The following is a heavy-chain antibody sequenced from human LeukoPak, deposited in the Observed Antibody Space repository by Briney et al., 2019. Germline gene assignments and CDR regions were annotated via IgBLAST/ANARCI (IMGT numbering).Heavy chain of an antibody. CDR1: GYTFTGYY. D-gene: IGHD1-20*01. J-gene: IGHJ4*02. CDR2: INPNSGGT. CDR3: ARELITGTTSGNY. V-gene: IGHV1-2*02. Sequence: ASVKVSCKASGYTFTGYYMHWVRRAPGQGLEWMGWINPNSGGTNYAQKFQGRVTMTRDTSISTAYMELSRLRSDDTAVYYCARELITGTTSGNYWGQGTLVTVSS.